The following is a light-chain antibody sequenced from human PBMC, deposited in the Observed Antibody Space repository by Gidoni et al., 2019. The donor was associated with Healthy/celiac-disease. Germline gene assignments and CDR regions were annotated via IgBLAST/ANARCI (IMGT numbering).Light chain of an antibody. CDR2: ENN. V-gene: IGLV1-51*02. Sequence: QSVLTQPPSFSAAPGPKVTISCAGSSSNIGNNYVSWYQQLPGTAPKLLIYENNKRPAGIPDRFSGSKSGTSAILGITGLQTGDEADYYCGTWDSSLSAGVFGGGTKLTVL. CDR1: SSNIGNNY. J-gene: IGLJ3*02. CDR3: GTWDSSLSAGV.